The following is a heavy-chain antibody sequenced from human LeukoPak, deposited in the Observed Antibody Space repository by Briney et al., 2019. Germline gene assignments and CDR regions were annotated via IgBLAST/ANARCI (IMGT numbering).Heavy chain of an antibody. J-gene: IGHJ3*02. Sequence: SVKVSCKASGGTFSSYAISWVRQAPGQGLEWMGGIIPIFGTANYAQKFQGRVTITADESTSTAYMELSSLRSEDTAVYYCARAQRDIVVVPAANDAFDIWGQGTMVTVSS. V-gene: IGHV1-69*13. CDR3: ARAQRDIVVVPAANDAFDI. CDR2: IIPIFGTA. CDR1: GGTFSSYA. D-gene: IGHD2-2*01.